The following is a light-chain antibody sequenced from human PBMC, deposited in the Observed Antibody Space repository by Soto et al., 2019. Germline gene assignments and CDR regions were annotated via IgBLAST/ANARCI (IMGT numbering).Light chain of an antibody. CDR3: QQDLRPPLT. CDR2: AAS. J-gene: IGKJ3*01. V-gene: IGKV1-39*01. CDR1: QSVDNY. Sequence: TQSPATLSVSPGEVVTLTCRASQSVDNYLKWYQQKPGKAPGLLIYAASTLQSGVPSRFSASGSGTDFTLTISSLQPEDFATYYCQQDLRPPLTFGPGTKVDIK.